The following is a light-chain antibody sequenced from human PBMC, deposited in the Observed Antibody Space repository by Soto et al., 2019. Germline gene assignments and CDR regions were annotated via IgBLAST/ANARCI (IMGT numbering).Light chain of an antibody. CDR3: QQYDNSVWT. CDR2: GAS. V-gene: IGKV3-20*01. CDR1: QSVSTNN. Sequence: VVLTQSPGTLSSSPGERATLSCRASQSVSTNNLAWDQQRPCQAPRLLIYGASRRATGIPDRFSGSGSGTDFTLTISRLEPEELVGYYCQQYDNSVWTFGQGTKVDI. J-gene: IGKJ1*01.